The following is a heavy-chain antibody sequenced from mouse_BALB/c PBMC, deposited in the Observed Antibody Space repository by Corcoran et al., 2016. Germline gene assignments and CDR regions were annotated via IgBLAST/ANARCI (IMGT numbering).Heavy chain of an antibody. J-gene: IGHJ1*01. CDR2: INPYNDGT. V-gene: IGHV1S136*01. Sequence: EVQLQQSGPELVKPGASVKMSCKASGYTFTSYVMHWVKQKPGQGLEWIGYINPYNDGTKYNEKFKGKATLTSDKSSSTAYMELSSLTSEDSAVHYCASIPTVVPRYFDVWGAGTTVTVSS. CDR3: ASIPTVVPRYFDV. CDR1: GYTFTSYV. D-gene: IGHD1-1*01.